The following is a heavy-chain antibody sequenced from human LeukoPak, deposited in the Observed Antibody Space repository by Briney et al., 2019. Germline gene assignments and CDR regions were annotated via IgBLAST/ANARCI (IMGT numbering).Heavy chain of an antibody. CDR2: IYYSGST. D-gene: IGHD3-9*01. CDR3: ARGFRSYDILTGYLPPAYFDL. J-gene: IGHJ2*01. CDR1: GGSISSGDYY. Sequence: SETLSLTCTVSGGSISSGDYYWGWIRQPPGKGLEWIGYIYYSGSTYYNPSLKSRVTISVDTSKNQFSLKLSSVTAADTAVYYCARGFRSYDILTGYLPPAYFDLWGRGTLVTVSS. V-gene: IGHV4-30-4*01.